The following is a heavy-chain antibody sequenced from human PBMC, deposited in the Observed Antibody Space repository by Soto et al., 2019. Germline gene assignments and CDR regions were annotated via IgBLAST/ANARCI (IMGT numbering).Heavy chain of an antibody. D-gene: IGHD4-17*01. Sequence: GGSLRLSCAASGFTFSSYGMHWVRQAPGKGLEWVAVISYDGSNKYYADSVKGRFTISRDNSKNTLYLQMNSLRAEDTAVYYCAKDQSFVHGNSDHYYYYGMDVWGQGTTVTVSS. CDR2: ISYDGSNK. V-gene: IGHV3-30*18. CDR3: AKDQSFVHGNSDHYYYYGMDV. J-gene: IGHJ6*02. CDR1: GFTFSSYG.